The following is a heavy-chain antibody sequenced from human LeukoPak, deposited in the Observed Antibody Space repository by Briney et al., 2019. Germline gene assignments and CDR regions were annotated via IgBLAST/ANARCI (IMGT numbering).Heavy chain of an antibody. CDR3: AKRGHYSLNWYHYFDY. V-gene: IGHV3-30*18. Sequence: PGGSLRLSCAASGFTFTTYGLHWVRQAPGKGLEWVAAIASNGGSQYYADSVKGRFTISRDNSKNTLFLQINSLRPDDTAAYYCAKRGHYSLNWYHYFDYWGQGTLVTVSS. CDR1: GFTFTTYG. CDR2: IASNGGSQ. D-gene: IGHD6-13*01. J-gene: IGHJ4*02.